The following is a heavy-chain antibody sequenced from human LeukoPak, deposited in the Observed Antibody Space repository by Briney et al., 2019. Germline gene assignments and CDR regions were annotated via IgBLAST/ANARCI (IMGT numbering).Heavy chain of an antibody. Sequence: PGGSLRLSCAASGFTFSSTWMHWVRQVPGKELVWVARIESDGRRTTYAESVKGRFTISRDNAKNTLYLQMNSLRVEDTAVYYCARGRPAAAASDSWGQGTLVTVSS. CDR2: IESDGRRT. D-gene: IGHD6-13*01. CDR3: ARGRPAAAASDS. J-gene: IGHJ4*02. V-gene: IGHV3-74*03. CDR1: GFTFSSTW.